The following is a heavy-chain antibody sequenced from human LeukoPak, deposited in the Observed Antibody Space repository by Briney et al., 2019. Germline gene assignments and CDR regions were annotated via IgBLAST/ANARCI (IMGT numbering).Heavy chain of an antibody. V-gene: IGHV4-61*01. CDR2: IYFSGST. CDR3: ARVYASGTYPIDY. Sequence: SEPLSLPCTVSVGPVSPGSYYGTWIRRPPGKGLEWFGYIYFSGSTNYNPSLKSRVTTSVDTSKNQFSLKLYSVTAADTAVYFCARVYASGTYPIDYWGQGTRVTVSS. CDR1: VGPVSPGSYY. D-gene: IGHD3-10*01. J-gene: IGHJ4*02.